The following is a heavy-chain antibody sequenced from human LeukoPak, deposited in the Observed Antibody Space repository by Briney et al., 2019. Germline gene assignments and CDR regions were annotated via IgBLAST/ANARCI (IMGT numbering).Heavy chain of an antibody. D-gene: IGHD6-19*01. CDR3: ARQYSSVWYDGY. J-gene: IGHJ4*01. V-gene: IGHV3-74*01. Sequence: GGSLRLSCAASGFTFSSFWMHWVRQAPGEGLVWVSRINSDGSSTNYADSVKGRFTISRDNAKNTLYLQMNSLRAEDTAVYYCARQYSSVWYDGYWGQGTLVTVSS. CDR2: INSDGSST. CDR1: GFTFSSFW.